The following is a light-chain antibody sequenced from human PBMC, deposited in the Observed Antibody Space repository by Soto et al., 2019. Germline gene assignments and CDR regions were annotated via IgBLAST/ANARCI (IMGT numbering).Light chain of an antibody. CDR2: KAY. Sequence: DIQMTQSPSSLSASVGDRVTITCRASQSISSYLNWYQQKPGKAPKLLIYKAYNLESGVQSRFSGSGSGTEFTLTISSLQPDDFATYYCKQYNSYSLTFGGGTKVDIK. V-gene: IGKV1-5*03. CDR1: QSISSY. CDR3: KQYNSYSLT. J-gene: IGKJ4*01.